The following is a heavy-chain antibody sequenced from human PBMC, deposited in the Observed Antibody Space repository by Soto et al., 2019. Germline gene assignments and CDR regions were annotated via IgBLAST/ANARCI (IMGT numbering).Heavy chain of an antibody. CDR2: INGDGSNE. CDR3: VRSMTTLTIDWLET. V-gene: IGHV3-74*01. Sequence: EVQLVESGGGLVQPGGSLRLSCAASGFTFSDYWMHWVRQVPGKGLVWLSRINGDGSNENYADYVRGRFTISRDNDNNTLNLQMNSLRAEDTAVYYCVRSMTTLTIDWLETWGQGTQVTVFS. D-gene: IGHD4-17*01. CDR1: GFTFSDYW. J-gene: IGHJ5*02.